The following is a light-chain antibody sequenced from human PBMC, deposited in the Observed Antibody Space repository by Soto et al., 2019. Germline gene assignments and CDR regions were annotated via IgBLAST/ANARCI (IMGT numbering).Light chain of an antibody. CDR1: QGISSY. J-gene: IGKJ4*01. V-gene: IGKV1-8*01. Sequence: AIRMTQSPSSLSASTGDRVTITCRASQGISSYLAWYQQKPGKAPKLLIYAASTLQSGVPSRFSGSGSGTDFTLTISCLQSEDFATYYCQQDHSYPLTFGGGTKVEIK. CDR3: QQDHSYPLT. CDR2: AAS.